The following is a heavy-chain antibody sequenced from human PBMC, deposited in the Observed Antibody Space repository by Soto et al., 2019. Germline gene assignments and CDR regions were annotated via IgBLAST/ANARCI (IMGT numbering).Heavy chain of an antibody. D-gene: IGHD6-19*01. CDR2: INSDGSST. CDR1: GFTFSSYW. CDR3: TTPTLYSSGWYGYYGMDV. J-gene: IGHJ6*02. Sequence: GGSLRLSCAASGFTFSSYWMHWVRQAPGKGLVWVSRINSDGSSTSYADSVKGRFTISRDNAKNTLYLQMNSLKTEDTAVYYCTTPTLYSSGWYGYYGMDVWGQGTTVTVSS. V-gene: IGHV3-74*01.